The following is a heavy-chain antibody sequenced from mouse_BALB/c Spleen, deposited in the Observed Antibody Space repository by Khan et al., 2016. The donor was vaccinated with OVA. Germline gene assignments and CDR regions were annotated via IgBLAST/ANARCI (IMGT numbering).Heavy chain of an antibody. CDR2: IWGGGTT. Sequence: QVQLKESGPGLVAPSQNLSITCTVSGFSLTDYGVSWIRQPPGKGLEWLGVIWGGGTTYYNSALKSRLIISKDNSKSQVFLKMNSLQNDDTAMYYCAKGVWSYYFALDYWGQGTSVTVSS. CDR1: GFSLTDYG. J-gene: IGHJ4*01. V-gene: IGHV2-6-5*01. CDR3: AKGVWSYYFALDY. D-gene: IGHD2-10*02.